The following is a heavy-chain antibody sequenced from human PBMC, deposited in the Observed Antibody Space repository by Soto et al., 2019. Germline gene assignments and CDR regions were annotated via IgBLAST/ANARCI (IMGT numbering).Heavy chain of an antibody. CDR3: ARDTTDSSGYYPNWFDP. CDR2: ISSSSSTI. J-gene: IGHJ5*02. CDR1: GFTFSSYS. Sequence: GALRLPCAASGFTFSSYSMNWVRQAPGKGLEWVSYISSSSSTIYYADSVKGRFTISRDNAKNSLYLQMNSLRDEDTAVYYCARDTTDSSGYYPNWFDPWGQGTLVTVSS. V-gene: IGHV3-48*02. D-gene: IGHD3-22*01.